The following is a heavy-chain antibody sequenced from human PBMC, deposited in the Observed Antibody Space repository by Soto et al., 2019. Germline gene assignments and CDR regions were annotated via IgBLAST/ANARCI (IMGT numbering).Heavy chain of an antibody. CDR3: VRGLYESSGYYPINFDY. CDR1: GFTFSSYA. V-gene: IGHV3-30-3*01. Sequence: VGSLRLSCAASGFTFSSYAMGWVRQASGKGLEWVAAISYDGTNKYYADSVKGRFTISRDNSTLYLQMNSLRTEDTAVYSCVRGLYESSGYYPINFDYWGQGTLVTVSS. CDR2: ISYDGTNK. D-gene: IGHD3-22*01. J-gene: IGHJ4*02.